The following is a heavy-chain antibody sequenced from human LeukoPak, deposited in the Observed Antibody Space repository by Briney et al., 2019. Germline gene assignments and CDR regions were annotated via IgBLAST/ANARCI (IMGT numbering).Heavy chain of an antibody. D-gene: IGHD5-12*01. J-gene: IGHJ4*02. Sequence: PGGSLRLSCAASGFTFSHYWMTWVRQAPGKGLEWVANMKEDGSQETYVDSVKGRFTISRDNAKNSVYLQMNSLRAEDTAVYYCARDEVATISDYWGQGTLVTVSS. CDR2: MKEDGSQE. V-gene: IGHV3-7*01. CDR1: GFTFSHYW. CDR3: ARDEVATISDY.